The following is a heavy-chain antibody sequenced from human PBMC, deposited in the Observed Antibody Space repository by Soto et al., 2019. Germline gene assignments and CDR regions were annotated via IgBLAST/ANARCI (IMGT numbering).Heavy chain of an antibody. D-gene: IGHD3-10*01. V-gene: IGHV1-2*04. CDR3: ASIYGSGSYVFDI. Sequence: GASVKVSCKASGYTFTGYYMHWVRQAPGQGLEWMGWINPNSGGTNYAQKFQGWVTMTRDTSISTAYMELSRLRSDDTAVYYCASIYGSGSYVFDIGGQGTMVTVSS. J-gene: IGHJ3*02. CDR1: GYTFTGYY. CDR2: INPNSGGT.